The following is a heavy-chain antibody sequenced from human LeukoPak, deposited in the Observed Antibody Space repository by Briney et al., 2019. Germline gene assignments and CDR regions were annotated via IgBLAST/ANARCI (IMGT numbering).Heavy chain of an antibody. Sequence: GASVTVSCKASGYTFTSYDINWVRQAPGQGLEWMGWMNPNSGNTGYAQKFQGRVTMTRNTSISTAYMELSSLRSEDTAVYYCARVGATYYDILTGYYDHDYWGQGTLVTVSS. J-gene: IGHJ4*02. CDR3: ARVGATYYDILTGYYDHDY. V-gene: IGHV1-8*01. CDR1: GYTFTSYD. D-gene: IGHD3-9*01. CDR2: MNPNSGNT.